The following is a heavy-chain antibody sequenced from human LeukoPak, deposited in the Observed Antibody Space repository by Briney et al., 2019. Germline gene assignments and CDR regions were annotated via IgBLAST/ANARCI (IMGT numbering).Heavy chain of an antibody. CDR2: IIPIFGIA. Sequence: ASVKVSCKASGGTFSSYAISWVRQAPGQGLEWMGRIIPIFGIANYAQKFQGRVTITADKSTSTAYMELSSLRSEDTAVYYCARVGYDILTGYPYFDYWGQGTLVTVSS. J-gene: IGHJ4*02. CDR1: GGTFSSYA. V-gene: IGHV1-69*04. CDR3: ARVGYDILTGYPYFDY. D-gene: IGHD3-9*01.